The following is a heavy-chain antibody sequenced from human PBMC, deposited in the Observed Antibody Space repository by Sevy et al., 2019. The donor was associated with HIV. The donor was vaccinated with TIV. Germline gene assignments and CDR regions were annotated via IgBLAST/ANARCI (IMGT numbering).Heavy chain of an antibody. V-gene: IGHV3-21*01. D-gene: IGHD3-22*01. J-gene: IGHJ4*02. Sequence: GGSLRLSCAASGFTFSSYSMNWVRQAPGEGLEWVSSISSSSSYIYYADSVKGRFTISRDNTKNSLYLQMNSLRAEDTAVYYCARGAGYYYDSSGYYTFDYWGQGTLVTVSS. CDR2: ISSSSSYI. CDR3: ARGAGYYYDSSGYYTFDY. CDR1: GFTFSSYS.